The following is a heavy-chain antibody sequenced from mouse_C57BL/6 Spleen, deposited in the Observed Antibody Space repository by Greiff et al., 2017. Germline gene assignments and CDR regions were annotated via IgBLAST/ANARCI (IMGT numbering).Heavy chain of an antibody. CDR1: GYTFTRYW. D-gene: IGHD2-3*01. CDR3: ARGRNDGYGAWFAY. V-gene: IGHV1-69*01. Sequence: VQLQQPGAELVMPGASVKLSCKASGYTFTRYWMHWVKQRPGQGLDLIGEIDPSDSYTNYNHKFKGKSTLTVDKSSSTAYMQLSSLTSEDSAVYYCARGRNDGYGAWFAYWGQGTLVTVSA. CDR2: IDPSDSYT. J-gene: IGHJ3*01.